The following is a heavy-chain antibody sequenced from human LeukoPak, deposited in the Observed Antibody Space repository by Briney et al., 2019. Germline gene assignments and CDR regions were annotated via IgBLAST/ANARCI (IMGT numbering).Heavy chain of an antibody. V-gene: IGHV4-4*07. CDR2: IYTSGST. Sequence: SETLSLTCSVSGGSIITYYWSWIRQPAGKGLEWIGRIYTSGSTNYNPSLKSRVTISVDTSKNQFSLKLSSVTAADTAVYYCARSRVGLFQHWGQGTLVTVSS. D-gene: IGHD1-26*01. J-gene: IGHJ1*01. CDR3: ARSRVGLFQH. CDR1: GGSIITYY.